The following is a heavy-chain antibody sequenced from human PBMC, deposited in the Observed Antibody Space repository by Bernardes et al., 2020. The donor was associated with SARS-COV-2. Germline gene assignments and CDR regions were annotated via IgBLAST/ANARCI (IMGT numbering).Heavy chain of an antibody. CDR3: ARDGLVHDAFAI. D-gene: IGHD6-6*01. V-gene: IGHV4-30-4*01. J-gene: IGHJ3*02. CDR2: IYYSGST. Sequence: TLSLTCPVSARSPSSGDSYCSWLREHPGKGLEGTGYIYYSGSTYYNPSLKRRVTISVDTSKNKFSLKLSYVTAADSAVDYCARDGLVHDAFAIWGQGTMVTVFS. CDR1: ARSPSSGDSY.